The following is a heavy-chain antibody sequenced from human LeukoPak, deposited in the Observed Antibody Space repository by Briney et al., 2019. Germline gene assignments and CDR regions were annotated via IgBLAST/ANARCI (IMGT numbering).Heavy chain of an antibody. CDR2: TYPGDSDT. Sequence: GESLKISCKGSGYSFTSYWIGWVRQMPGKGLEWMGITYPGDSDTRYSPSFQGQVTISADRSISTAYLQWSSLKASDTAMYYCARGFYGGYYYYYYMDVWGKGTTVTVSS. J-gene: IGHJ6*03. CDR1: GYSFTSYW. D-gene: IGHD4/OR15-4a*01. V-gene: IGHV5-51*01. CDR3: ARGFYGGYYYYYYMDV.